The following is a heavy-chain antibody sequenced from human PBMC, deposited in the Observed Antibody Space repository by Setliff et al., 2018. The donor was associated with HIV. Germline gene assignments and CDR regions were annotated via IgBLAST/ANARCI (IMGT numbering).Heavy chain of an antibody. CDR3: AAASNRRVRGVNLHYYYYMDV. D-gene: IGHD3-10*01. CDR1: GFTFTSSA. J-gene: IGHJ6*03. V-gene: IGHV1-58*02. Sequence: SVKVSCKASGFTFTSSAMQWVRQARGQRLEWIGWIVVGSDNTNYAQKFQERVTITRDLSTSTAYMELSSLRSEDTAVYYCAAASNRRVRGVNLHYYYYMDVWGKGTTVTV. CDR2: IVVGSDNT.